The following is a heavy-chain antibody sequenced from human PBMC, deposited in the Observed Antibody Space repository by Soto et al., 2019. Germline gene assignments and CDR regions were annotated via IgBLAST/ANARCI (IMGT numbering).Heavy chain of an antibody. CDR2: VSYDGSKE. V-gene: IGHV3-30*03. Sequence: QVQLVESGGGVVQPGRSLRLSCAVSGVTFTSYGMHWVRQAPGKGLEWVAVVSYDGSKEYYADSVKGRFTIFRDNSTNTLYLQMHSLTAEDTALYYCAGHVGDFDLLPPYDYWGQGTLVTVAS. CDR1: GVTFTSYG. CDR3: AGHVGDFDLLPPYDY. J-gene: IGHJ4*02. D-gene: IGHD3-9*01.